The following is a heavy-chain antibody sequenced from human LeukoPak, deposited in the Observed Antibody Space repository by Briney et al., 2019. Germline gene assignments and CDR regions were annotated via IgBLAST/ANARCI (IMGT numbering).Heavy chain of an antibody. Sequence: GSLRLSCAASGFSFSSTWMHWVRQAPAKGLVWVSRINQDGSSTYYADSVKGRFTISRDNAKNTLYLQMNSLRAEDTAVYYCARSNWFDPWGQGTMVTVSS. J-gene: IGHJ5*02. CDR3: ARSNWFDP. V-gene: IGHV3-74*01. CDR2: INQDGSST. CDR1: GFSFSSTW.